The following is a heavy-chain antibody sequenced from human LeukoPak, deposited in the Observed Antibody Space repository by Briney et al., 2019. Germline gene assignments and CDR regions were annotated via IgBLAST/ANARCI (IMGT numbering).Heavy chain of an antibody. CDR1: GFTFSSSA. D-gene: IGHD1-26*01. J-gene: IGHJ3*02. CDR2: IYYSGST. Sequence: PGGSLRLSCAASGFTFSSSAMNWVRQTPGKGLEYIGYIYYSGSTNYNPSLKSRVIISVHTSKNQFSLKLSSVTAADTAVYYCARRAYGVEGSAFDIWGQGTMVTVSS. V-gene: IGHV4-59*08. CDR3: ARRAYGVEGSAFDI.